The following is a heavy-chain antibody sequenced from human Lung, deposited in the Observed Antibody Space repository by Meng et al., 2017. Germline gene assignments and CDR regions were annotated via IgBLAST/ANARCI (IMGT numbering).Heavy chain of an antibody. CDR2: IDTYSGDT. D-gene: IGHD1-26*01. V-gene: IGHV1-2*02. Sequence: QEQLVQSGAEVKKPGASVKVSCQASGYSFSDYYIHWVRQAPGQGLEWMGWIDTYSGDTNYAQKFQGRISMTRDRSLSTGYLELGSLRSDDTAVYYCVSREMGANTYYFEYWGQGSLVTVSS. CDR3: VSREMGANTYYFEY. J-gene: IGHJ4*02. CDR1: GYSFSDYY.